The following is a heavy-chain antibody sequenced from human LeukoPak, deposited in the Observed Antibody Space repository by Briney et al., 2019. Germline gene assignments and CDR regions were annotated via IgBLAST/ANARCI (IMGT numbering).Heavy chain of an antibody. CDR1: GFTFSRYW. CDR2: IKEDGSRR. V-gene: IGHV3-7*03. D-gene: IGHD3-22*01. CDR3: ATPLDYYDSSGYHQGGD. J-gene: IGHJ4*02. Sequence: GGSLRLSCTTSGFTFSRYWMTWVRQAPGKGLEWVANIKEDGSRRNYVDSVKGRFTISRDNAKNSLYLQMNSLRAEDTAVYYCATPLDYYDSSGYHQGGDWGQGTLVTVSS.